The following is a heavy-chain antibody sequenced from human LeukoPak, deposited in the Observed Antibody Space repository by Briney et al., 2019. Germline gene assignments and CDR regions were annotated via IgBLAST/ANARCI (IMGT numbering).Heavy chain of an antibody. CDR1: GGSFSGYY. J-gene: IGHJ4*02. V-gene: IGHV4-34*01. CDR2: TNHSGST. CDR3: ARGDYFDY. Sequence: PSETLSLTCAVYGGSFSGYYWSWIRQPPGKGLEWIGETNHSGSTNYNPSLKSRVTISVDTSKNQFSLKLSSVTAADTAVYYCARGDYFDYWGQGTLVTVSS.